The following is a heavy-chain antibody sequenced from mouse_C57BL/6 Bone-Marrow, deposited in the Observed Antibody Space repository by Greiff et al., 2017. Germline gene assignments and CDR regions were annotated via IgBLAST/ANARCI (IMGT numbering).Heavy chain of an antibody. CDR2: INPNNGGT. J-gene: IGHJ2*01. V-gene: IGHV1-26*01. CDR1: GYTFTDYY. CDR3: ARRRRGDD. Sequence: EVQLQQSGPELVKPGASVKISCKASGYTFTDYYMNWVKQSHGKSLEWIGDINPNNGGTSYNQKFKGKATLTVDKYSSTAYMERRSLTSEDSAVYDCARRRRGDDWGQGTTLTVSA.